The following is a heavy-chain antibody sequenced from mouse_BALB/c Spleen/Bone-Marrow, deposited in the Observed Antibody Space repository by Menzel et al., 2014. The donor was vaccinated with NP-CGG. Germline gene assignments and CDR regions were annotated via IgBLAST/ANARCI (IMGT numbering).Heavy chain of an antibody. CDR1: GFNIKDTY. J-gene: IGHJ4*01. Sequence: VQLQQSGAELVKPGASVKLSCTAFGFNIKDTYMHWVKQRPEQGLEWIGRIDPANGNTKYDPKFQGKATITADTSSNTAYLQLSSLTSEDTAVYYCALLLRYYAMDYWGQGTSVTVSS. CDR3: ALLLRYYAMDY. V-gene: IGHV14-3*02. D-gene: IGHD1-1*01. CDR2: IDPANGNT.